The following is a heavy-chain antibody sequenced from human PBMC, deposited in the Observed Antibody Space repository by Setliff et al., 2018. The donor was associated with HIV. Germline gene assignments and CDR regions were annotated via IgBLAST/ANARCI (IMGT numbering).Heavy chain of an antibody. CDR3: ARAGGGYSGYDYYYYYYMDV. D-gene: IGHD5-12*01. CDR1: GGSISSYY. J-gene: IGHJ6*03. CDR2: IYTSGST. Sequence: SETLSLTCTVSGGSISSYYWSWIRQPAGKGLEWIGHIYTSGSTNYNPSLKSRVTISVDTSKNQFSLKLNSVTAADTAVYYCARAGGGYSGYDYYYYYYMDVWGRGTTVTVSS. V-gene: IGHV4-4*07.